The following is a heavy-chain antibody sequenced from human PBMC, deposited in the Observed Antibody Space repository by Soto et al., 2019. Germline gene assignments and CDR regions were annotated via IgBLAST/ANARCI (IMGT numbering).Heavy chain of an antibody. CDR1: GFTFSSYA. CDR3: AKCGGSSWYYFDY. J-gene: IGHJ4*02. Sequence: EVQLLESGGGLVQPGGSLRLSCAASGFTFSSYALSWVRQAPGKGLEWVSAISGSGGSTYYADSGKGRFTISRDNTKNTLYLKMNSLRAEDTDVYYCAKCGGSSWYYFDYWGQGTLVTVSS. V-gene: IGHV3-23*01. D-gene: IGHD6-13*01. CDR2: ISGSGGST.